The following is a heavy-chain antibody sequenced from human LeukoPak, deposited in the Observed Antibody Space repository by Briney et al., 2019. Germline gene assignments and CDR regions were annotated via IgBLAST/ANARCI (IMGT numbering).Heavy chain of an antibody. D-gene: IGHD3-10*01. CDR3: ARDGPYYYGSGSYGPLDY. Sequence: PGGSLRLSCAASGFTLSSYSMNWVRQAPGKGLEWVSSISSSSSDIYYADSVKGRFTISRDNAKNSLYLQMNSLRAEDTAVYYCARDGPYYYGSGSYGPLDYWGQGTLVTVSS. V-gene: IGHV3-21*01. J-gene: IGHJ4*02. CDR2: ISSSSSDI. CDR1: GFTLSSYS.